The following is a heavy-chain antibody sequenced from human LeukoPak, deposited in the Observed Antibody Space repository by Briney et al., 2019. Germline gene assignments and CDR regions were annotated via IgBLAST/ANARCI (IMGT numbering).Heavy chain of an antibody. J-gene: IGHJ4*02. CDR1: GFTFSSYA. V-gene: IGHV3-64*01. D-gene: IGHD3-22*01. CDR3: ARDGREGYYDSSGYIDY. CDR2: ISSNGGST. Sequence: GGSLRLSCAASGFTFSSYAMHWVRQAPGKGLEYVSAISSNGGSTYYTNSVKGRFTISRDNSKNTLYLQMNSLRAEDTAVYYCARDGREGYYDSSGYIDYWGQGTLVTVSS.